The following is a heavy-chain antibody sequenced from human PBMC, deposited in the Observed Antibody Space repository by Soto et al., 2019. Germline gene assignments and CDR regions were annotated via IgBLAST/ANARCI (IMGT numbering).Heavy chain of an antibody. J-gene: IGHJ5*02. V-gene: IGHV4-61*08. CDR1: GGSVSSGGYY. CDR2: IYYIGST. D-gene: IGHD3-10*01. CDR3: ARDRPGDYAIWFDP. Sequence: NPSETLSLTCTVSGGSVSSGGYYWSWIRQPPGKGLEWIGYIYYIGSTNYNPSLKSRVTMSVDTSKNQFSLKLSSVTAADTAVYYCARDRPGDYAIWFDPRGQETLV.